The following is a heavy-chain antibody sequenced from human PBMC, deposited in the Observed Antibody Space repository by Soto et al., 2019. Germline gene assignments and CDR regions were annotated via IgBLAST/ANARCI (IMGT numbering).Heavy chain of an antibody. CDR3: ARGPGPYDYIWGSYRNIEYYFDD. CDR1: GFTFSSYD. CDR2: IGTAGDT. V-gene: IGHV3-13*01. J-gene: IGHJ4*02. Sequence: GGSLRLSCAASGFTFSSYDMHWVRQATGKGLEWVSAIGTAGDTYYPGSVKGRFTISRENAKNSLYLQMNSLRAGDTAVYYCARGPGPYDYIWGSYRNIEYYFDDWGQGTLVTVSS. D-gene: IGHD3-16*02.